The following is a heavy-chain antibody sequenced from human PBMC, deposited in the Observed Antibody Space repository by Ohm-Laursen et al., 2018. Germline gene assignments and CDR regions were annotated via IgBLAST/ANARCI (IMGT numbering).Heavy chain of an antibody. J-gene: IGHJ4*02. CDR3: ARGVRLLYKVGAPVY. V-gene: IGHV1-18*01. Sequence: ASVKVSCKASGYTFVTYGITWVRQAPGQGLEWMGWISTYNGNTNYPQNFQGRVTMTTETPTSTAYMELSSLRSDDTAVYYCARGVRLLYKVGAPVYWGQGTLVTVSS. CDR2: ISTYNGNT. D-gene: IGHD1-26*01. CDR1: GYTFVTYG.